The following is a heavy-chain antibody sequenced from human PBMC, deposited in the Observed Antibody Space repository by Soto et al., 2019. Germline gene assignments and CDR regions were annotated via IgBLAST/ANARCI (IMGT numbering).Heavy chain of an antibody. J-gene: IGHJ4*02. CDR1: GFAFSTYG. Sequence: LRLSCAASGFAFSTYGIHWLRQAPGKGLEWVAVTSPDGGIERYADSVKGRFTISGDNSKSTLFLQMNSLRAEDTAVYYCARDLVPGGPDYFDYWGQGTLVTVSS. CDR2: TSPDGGIE. V-gene: IGHV3-30-3*01. CDR3: ARDLVPGGPDYFDY. D-gene: IGHD3-10*01.